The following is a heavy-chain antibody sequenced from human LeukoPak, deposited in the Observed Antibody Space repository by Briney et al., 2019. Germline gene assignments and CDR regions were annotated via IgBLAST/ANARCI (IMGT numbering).Heavy chain of an antibody. Sequence: ASVTVSCTASGYTFTIYYMPLVRQAPGQGLEWMGIINTSGGSTRYAQKFQGRVTMTRDTSTSTVYMELRSLRSEDTAVYYCARNPVTTKYFDYWGQGTLVTVSS. J-gene: IGHJ4*02. CDR3: ARNPVTTKYFDY. CDR1: GYTFTIYY. V-gene: IGHV1-46*01. CDR2: INTSGGST. D-gene: IGHD4-17*01.